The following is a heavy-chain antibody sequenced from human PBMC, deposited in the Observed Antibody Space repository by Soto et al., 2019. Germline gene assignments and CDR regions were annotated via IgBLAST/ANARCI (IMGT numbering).Heavy chain of an antibody. J-gene: IGHJ5*02. V-gene: IGHV4-59*01. Sequence: SETLSLTCTVSGGSISSYYWSWIRQPPGKGLEWIGYIYYSGSTNYNPSLKSRVTISVDTSKNQFSLKLSSVTAADTAVYYCARGGPTGGEQQLVRRVGWFDPWGQGTPVTVSS. CDR1: GGSISSYY. D-gene: IGHD6-13*01. CDR3: ARGGPTGGEQQLVRRVGWFDP. CDR2: IYYSGST.